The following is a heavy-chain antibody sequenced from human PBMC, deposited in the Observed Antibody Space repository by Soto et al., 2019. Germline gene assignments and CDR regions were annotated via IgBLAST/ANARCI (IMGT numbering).Heavy chain of an antibody. CDR3: ARERQWELLRYGMDV. D-gene: IGHD1-26*01. CDR2: IIPIFGTA. J-gene: IGHJ6*02. V-gene: IGHV1-69*06. CDR1: GGTLSSYA. Sequence: GASVKVSCKASGGTLSSYAISWVRQAPGQGLEWMGGIIPIFGTANYAQKFQGRVTITADKSTSTAYMELSSLRSEDTAVYYCARERQWELLRYGMDVWGQGTTVTVSS.